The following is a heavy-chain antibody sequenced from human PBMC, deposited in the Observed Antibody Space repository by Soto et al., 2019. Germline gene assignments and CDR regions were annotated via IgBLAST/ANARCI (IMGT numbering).Heavy chain of an antibody. J-gene: IGHJ4*01. CDR3: ARDPSQYTSGWYGVDF. V-gene: IGHV3-30*04. CDR2: ISYDGTNK. CDR1: GFMFSAYA. D-gene: IGHD6-19*01. Sequence: GGSLRLSCAASGFMFSAYAMLWVRQAPGKGLEWVAAISYDGTNKYYADSVKGRFTISRDNSKNTLFLQMNSLRAEDTAVYYCARDPSQYTSGWYGVDFWGHGTLVTVSS.